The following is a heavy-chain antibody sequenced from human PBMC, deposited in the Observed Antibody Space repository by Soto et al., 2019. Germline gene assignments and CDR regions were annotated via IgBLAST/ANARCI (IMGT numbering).Heavy chain of an antibody. J-gene: IGHJ6*02. D-gene: IGHD2-2*01. CDR2: IYYSGST. Sequence: PSETLSLTCTVSGGSISSSSYYWGWIRQPPGKGLEWIGSIYYSGSTYYNPSLKSRVTISVDTSKNQFSLKLSSVTAADTAVYYCARSTTWSYYYYGMDVWGQGTTVTV. CDR3: ARSTTWSYYYYGMDV. CDR1: GGSISSSSYY. V-gene: IGHV4-39*01.